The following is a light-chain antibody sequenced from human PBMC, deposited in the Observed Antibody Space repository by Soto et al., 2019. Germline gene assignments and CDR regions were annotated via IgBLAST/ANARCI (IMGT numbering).Light chain of an antibody. Sequence: QSALTQSRSVSGSPGQSVTISCTGTSSDVGGYNYVSWYQQHPGKAPKIMIYDVSKRPSGVPDRFSGSKSGNTASLTISGLQAEDEADFYCCSYAGSYTLLFGGGTQLTVL. V-gene: IGLV2-11*01. CDR3: CSYAGSYTLL. CDR2: DVS. CDR1: SSDVGGYNY. J-gene: IGLJ2*01.